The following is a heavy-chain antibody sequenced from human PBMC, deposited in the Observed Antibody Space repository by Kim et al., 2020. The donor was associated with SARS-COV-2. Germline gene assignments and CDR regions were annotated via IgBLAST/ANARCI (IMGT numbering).Heavy chain of an antibody. Sequence: GGSLRLSCAASGFTFSSYGMHWVRQAPGKGLEWVAVIWYDGSNKYYADSVKGRFTISRDNSKNTLYLQMNSLRAEDTAVYYCARGLIAAAVNVFDYWGQGTLVTVSS. V-gene: IGHV3-33*01. J-gene: IGHJ4*02. D-gene: IGHD6-13*01. CDR2: IWYDGSNK. CDR3: ARGLIAAAVNVFDY. CDR1: GFTFSSYG.